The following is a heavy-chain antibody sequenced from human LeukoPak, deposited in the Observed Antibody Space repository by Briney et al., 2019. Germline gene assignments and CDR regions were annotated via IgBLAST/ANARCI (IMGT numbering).Heavy chain of an antibody. V-gene: IGHV4-59*08. CDR2: IYYSGST. CDR1: GGSISSYY. D-gene: IGHD4-17*01. CDR3: ASTTTVNKSGNYYYYGMDV. Sequence: SETLSLTCTVSGGSISSYYWSWIRQPPGMGLEWIGYIYYSGSTNYNPSLKSRVTISVDTSKNQFSLKLSSVTAADTAVYYCASTTTVNKSGNYYYYGMDVWGQGTTVTVSS. J-gene: IGHJ6*02.